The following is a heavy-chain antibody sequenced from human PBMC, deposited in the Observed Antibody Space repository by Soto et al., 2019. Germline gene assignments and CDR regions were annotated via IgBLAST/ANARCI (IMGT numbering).Heavy chain of an antibody. D-gene: IGHD2-2*01. CDR1: GGSISSRGYY. J-gene: IGHJ5*02. V-gene: IGHV4-39*01. CDR2: IYYSGST. Sequence: SETLSLTCTVSGGSISSRGYYWGWIRQPPGKGLEWIGTIYYSGSTYYNPSLKSRVTISVDTSKNQFSLKLSSVTAADTAVYYCATSTWFDPWGQGTLVTVS. CDR3: ATSTWFDP.